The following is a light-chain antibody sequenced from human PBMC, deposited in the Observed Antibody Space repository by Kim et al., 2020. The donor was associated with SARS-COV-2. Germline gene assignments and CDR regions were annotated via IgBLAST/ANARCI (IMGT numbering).Light chain of an antibody. Sequence: DIQMTQSPSSLSAFVGDRVTITCRASQDISNYLAWFQHKPGKAPKPLIYAATALQSGVPSKFSGSGYGTDFTLTITSLQPDDFATYYCQQYITYPRTFGQGTRLEIK. J-gene: IGKJ5*01. CDR2: AAT. V-gene: IGKV1-16*02. CDR3: QQYITYPRT. CDR1: QDISNY.